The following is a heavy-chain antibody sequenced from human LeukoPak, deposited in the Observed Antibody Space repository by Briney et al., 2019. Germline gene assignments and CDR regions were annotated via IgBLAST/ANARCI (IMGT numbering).Heavy chain of an antibody. Sequence: PSQTLSLTCSVSGGSISSGDCYWSWIRQPPGKGLEWLGEIFHSGTTNYYPSLKSRVTISVDKSKNQFSLKLSSVTAADTAVYFCARWKRFSESDAFDIWGQGTMVTVSS. V-gene: IGHV4-30-2*01. CDR1: GGSISSGDCY. CDR2: IFHSGTT. D-gene: IGHD3-3*01. J-gene: IGHJ3*02. CDR3: ARWKRFSESDAFDI.